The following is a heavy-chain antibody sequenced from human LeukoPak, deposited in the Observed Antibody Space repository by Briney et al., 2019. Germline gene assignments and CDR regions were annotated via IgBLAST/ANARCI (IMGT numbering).Heavy chain of an antibody. D-gene: IGHD2-2*01. Sequence: SETLSLTCAVYGGSFSGYYWSWIRQPPGKGLEWIGEINHSGSTNYNPSLKSRVTISIDTSKNQFSLKLSSVTAADTAVYYCARQGGYIVVVPAAMGQPRRQYYFDYWGQGTLVTVSS. CDR3: ARQGGYIVVVPAAMGQPRRQYYFDY. J-gene: IGHJ4*02. CDR2: INHSGST. V-gene: IGHV4-34*01. CDR1: GGSFSGYY.